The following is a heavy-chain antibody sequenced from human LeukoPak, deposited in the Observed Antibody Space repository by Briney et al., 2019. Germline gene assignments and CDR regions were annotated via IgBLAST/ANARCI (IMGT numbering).Heavy chain of an antibody. CDR3: ARDKYQLLSYYYGMDV. V-gene: IGHV4-30-4*01. CDR1: GGSISSGDYY. Sequence: SETLSLTCTVSGGSISSGDYYWSWIRQPPAKGLEWIGYIYYSGSTYYNPSLKSRVTISVDTSKNQFSLRLSSVTAADTAVYYCARDKYQLLSYYYGMDVWGKGTTVTVSS. D-gene: IGHD2-2*01. CDR2: IYYSGST. J-gene: IGHJ6*04.